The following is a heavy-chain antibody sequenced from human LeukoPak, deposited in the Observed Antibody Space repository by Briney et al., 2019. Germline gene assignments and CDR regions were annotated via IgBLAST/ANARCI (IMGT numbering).Heavy chain of an antibody. CDR3: ARVRFGVLAFDY. D-gene: IGHD3-10*01. J-gene: IGHJ4*02. V-gene: IGHV1-2*06. CDR2: INPSSGGA. Sequence: ASVKVSCKASGYTFTDYYIHWVRQAPGQGLEWMGRINPSSGGANYAQKFQGRVTMTRDTSISTAYMELRRLRSDDAAVYYCARVRFGVLAFDYWGQGTLVTVSS. CDR1: GYTFTDYY.